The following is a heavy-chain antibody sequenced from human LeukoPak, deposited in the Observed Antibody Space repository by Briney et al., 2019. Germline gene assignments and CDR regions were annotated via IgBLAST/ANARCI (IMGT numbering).Heavy chain of an antibody. V-gene: IGHV4-59*08. Sequence: SETLSLTCIVSGGSINSYYRSWIRKPPGKGRGWIGYSYDRGSTNYNPSLKSRVTISVDTSKSQVSLKLISVTAADTAVYYCTRNNWSIDYGMDVWGQGTTVIVSS. CDR2: SYDRGST. D-gene: IGHD1-20*01. J-gene: IGHJ6*02. CDR1: GGSINSYY. CDR3: TRNNWSIDYGMDV.